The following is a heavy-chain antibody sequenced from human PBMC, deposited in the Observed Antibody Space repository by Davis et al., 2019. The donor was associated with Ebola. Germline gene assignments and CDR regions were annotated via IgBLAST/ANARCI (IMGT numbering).Heavy chain of an antibody. V-gene: IGHV3-11*01. J-gene: IGHJ4*02. D-gene: IGHD1-20*01. Sequence: GESLKISCAASGFTFSNAWMNWVRQAPGKGLEWVSYITSSGSTIYYADSVKGRFTVSRDNAKNSLYLQMNSLRAEDTAVYYCARDLLTGTTWDYWGQGTLVTVSS. CDR3: ARDLLTGTTWDY. CDR2: ITSSGSTI. CDR1: GFTFSNAW.